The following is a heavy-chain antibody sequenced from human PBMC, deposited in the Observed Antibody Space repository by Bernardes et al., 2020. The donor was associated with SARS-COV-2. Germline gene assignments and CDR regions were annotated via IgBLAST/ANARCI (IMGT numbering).Heavy chain of an antibody. CDR3: ALERYSSGYNYYYYGMDV. CDR2: IIPILGIA. Sequence: SVKVSCKASGGTFSSYAISWVRQAPGQGLEWMGRIIPILGIANYAQKFQGRVTITADKSTSTAYMELSSLRSEDTAVYYCALERYSSGYNYYYYGMDVWGQGTTVTVSS. D-gene: IGHD3-22*01. J-gene: IGHJ6*02. V-gene: IGHV1-69*04. CDR1: GGTFSSYA.